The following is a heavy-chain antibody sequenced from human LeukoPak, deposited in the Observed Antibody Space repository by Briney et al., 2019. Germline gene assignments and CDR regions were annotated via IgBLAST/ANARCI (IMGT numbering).Heavy chain of an antibody. CDR2: IYYSGST. CDR3: ARSGRYYGSGSYPYYYYYGMDV. CDR1: GGSISSGGYY. J-gene: IGHJ6*04. V-gene: IGHV4-31*03. D-gene: IGHD3-10*01. Sequence: PSETLSLTCTVSGGSISSGGYYWSWIRQHPGKGLEWIGYIYYSGSTYYNPSLKSRVTISVYTSKNQFSLKLSSVTAADTAVYYCARSGRYYGSGSYPYYYYYGMDVWGKGTTVTVSS.